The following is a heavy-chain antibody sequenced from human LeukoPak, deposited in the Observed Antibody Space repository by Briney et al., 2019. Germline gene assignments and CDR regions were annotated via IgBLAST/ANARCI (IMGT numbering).Heavy chain of an antibody. V-gene: IGHV1-69*06. Sequence: GASVKVSCKASGGTFSSYAISWVRQAPGQGLEWMGGIIPIFGTANYAQKFQGRVTITADKSTSTAYMELSSLRSEDTAVYYCAIAKGNWNYLRGDYWGQGILVTVSS. D-gene: IGHD1-7*01. J-gene: IGHJ4*02. CDR1: GGTFSSYA. CDR2: IIPIFGTA. CDR3: AIAKGNWNYLRGDY.